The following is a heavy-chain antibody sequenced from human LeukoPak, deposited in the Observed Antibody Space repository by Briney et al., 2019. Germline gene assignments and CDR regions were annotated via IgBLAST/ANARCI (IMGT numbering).Heavy chain of an antibody. Sequence: ASVKVSCKASGYTFASYSMHWVRQAPGQGLEWMGVINPSGGSTGYAQKFQGRVTMTRDMSTSTVYMDLRSPRSEDTAVYYCARGPYHYDSSGYYHPDYWGQGTLVTVSS. J-gene: IGHJ4*02. D-gene: IGHD3-22*01. CDR2: INPSGGST. V-gene: IGHV1-46*01. CDR3: ARGPYHYDSSGYYHPDY. CDR1: GYTFASYS.